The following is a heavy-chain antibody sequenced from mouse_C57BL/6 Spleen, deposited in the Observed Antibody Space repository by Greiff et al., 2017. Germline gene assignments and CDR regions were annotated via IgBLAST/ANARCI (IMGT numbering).Heavy chain of an antibody. CDR1: GYAFTNYL. V-gene: IGHV1-54*01. CDR2: INPGSGGT. CDR3: ARNYEYDRAY. J-gene: IGHJ3*01. D-gene: IGHD2-4*01. Sequence: QVQLQQSGAELVRPGTSVKVSCKASGYAFTNYLIEWVKQRPGQGLEWIGVINPGSGGTNYNEKFKGKATLTADKSSSTAYMQLSSLTSEDSAVYFCARNYEYDRAYWGQGTLVTVSA.